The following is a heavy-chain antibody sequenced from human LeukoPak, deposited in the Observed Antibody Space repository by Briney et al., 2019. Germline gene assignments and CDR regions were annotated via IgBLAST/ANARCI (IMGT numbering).Heavy chain of an antibody. J-gene: IGHJ6*03. CDR1: GGSISSGGYY. CDR2: IYYSGST. V-gene: IGHV4-31*03. Sequence: SETLSLTCTVSGGSISSGGYYWSWIRQHPGKGLEWIGYIYYSGSTYYNPSLKSRVTISVDTSKNQFSLKLSSVTAADTAVYYCARTLRFLEEDYMDVWGKGTTVTVSS. CDR3: ARTLRFLEEDYMDV. D-gene: IGHD3-3*01.